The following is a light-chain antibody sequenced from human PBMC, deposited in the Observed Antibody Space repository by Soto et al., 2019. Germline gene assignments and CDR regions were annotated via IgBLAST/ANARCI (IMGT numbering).Light chain of an antibody. Sequence: QSALTQPASVSGSPGQSITISCTGTSSDIGDSNYVSWYQQHPGKAPKLVIYDVSNRPSGVSNRFSGSKSANTASLTISGLQAEDEADYYCSSFRSSSTSYVFGTGTRSPS. J-gene: IGLJ1*01. CDR1: SSDIGDSNY. CDR3: SSFRSSSTSYV. V-gene: IGLV2-14*03. CDR2: DVS.